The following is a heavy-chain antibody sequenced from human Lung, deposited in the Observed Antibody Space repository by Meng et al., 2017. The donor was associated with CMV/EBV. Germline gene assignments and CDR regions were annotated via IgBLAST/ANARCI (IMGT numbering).Heavy chain of an antibody. CDR1: GFTFRTYG. V-gene: IGHV3-30*02. Sequence: GGSXRLXCVTSGFTFRTYGMHWVRQAPGKGLEWVAFTRYDESEKFYADSVKGRFTISRDNSKNTLYLEMNSLRGEDTAMYYCAKELYSSFFYGMDVWGQGXTVTVSS. J-gene: IGHJ6*02. CDR3: AKELYSSFFYGMDV. D-gene: IGHD6-6*01. CDR2: TRYDESEK.